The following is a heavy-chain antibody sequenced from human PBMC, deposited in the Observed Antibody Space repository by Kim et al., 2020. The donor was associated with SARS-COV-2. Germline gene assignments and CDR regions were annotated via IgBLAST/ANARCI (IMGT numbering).Heavy chain of an antibody. CDR2: IYTGGST. CDR1: GFTVSSSY. V-gene: IGHV3-53*01. Sequence: GGSLRLSCAASGFTVSSSYMNWVRQAPGKGLEWVSVIYTGGSTYYADSVKGRFIISRDNSKNTLYLQMNSLRAEDTAVYYCAREVVNYNFWSGPLPKPDSMDVWGQGTTVTVSS. D-gene: IGHD3-3*01. CDR3: AREVVNYNFWSGPLPKPDSMDV. J-gene: IGHJ6*02.